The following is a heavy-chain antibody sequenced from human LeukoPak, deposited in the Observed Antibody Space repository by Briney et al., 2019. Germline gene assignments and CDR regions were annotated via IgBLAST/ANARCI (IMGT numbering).Heavy chain of an antibody. D-gene: IGHD6-6*01. CDR2: ISYDGSNK. CDR3: AREAAPAARRFDY. J-gene: IGHJ4*02. CDR1: GFTFSSYA. Sequence: GRSLRLSCAASGFTFSSYAMHWVRQAPGKGLEWVAVISYDGSNKYYADSVKGRFTISRDNAKNSLYLQMNSLRAEDTAVYYCAREAAPAARRFDYWGQGTLVTVSS. V-gene: IGHV3-30*04.